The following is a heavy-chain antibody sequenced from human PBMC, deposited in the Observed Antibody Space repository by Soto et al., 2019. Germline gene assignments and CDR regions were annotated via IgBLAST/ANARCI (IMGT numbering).Heavy chain of an antibody. CDR1: GDSVSSNSAA. V-gene: IGHV6-1*01. D-gene: IGHD4-17*01. Sequence: SQTLSLTCAISGDSVSSNSAAWKWSIHSPSRVLEWLGRTYYRSKWYNDYAVSVKSRITINPDTSKNQFSLQLNSVTPEDTAVYYCASSGSTTVVRARAFDIWGQGTMVTVSS. CDR2: TYYRSKWYN. J-gene: IGHJ3*02. CDR3: ASSGSTTVVRARAFDI.